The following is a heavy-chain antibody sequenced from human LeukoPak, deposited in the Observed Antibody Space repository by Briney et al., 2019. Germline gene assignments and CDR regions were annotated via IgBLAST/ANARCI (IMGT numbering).Heavy chain of an antibody. CDR1: GGSMKSSSYY. Sequence: PSETLSLTCTVSGGSMKSSSYYWGWIRQPPGKGLDWIGSIYYSGSTYYNPSLKSRVTISVDRSKNQFSLKLSSVTAADTAVYYCARATVVPAADNWFDPWGQGTLVTVSS. V-gene: IGHV4-39*07. CDR2: IYYSGST. J-gene: IGHJ5*02. D-gene: IGHD2-2*01. CDR3: ARATVVPAADNWFDP.